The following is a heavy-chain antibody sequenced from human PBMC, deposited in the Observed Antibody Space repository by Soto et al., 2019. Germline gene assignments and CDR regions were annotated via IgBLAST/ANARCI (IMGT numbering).Heavy chain of an antibody. CDR2: ISGSGGTT. V-gene: IGHV3-23*01. CDR1: GFSFSNYA. J-gene: IGHJ4*02. CDR3: AKGRSALPISDY. Sequence: EVQLLESGGGWIQPGGSLRRSCAASGFSFSNYAMNWVRLAPGKGLEWVSFISGSGGTTDYADSVRGRFRLSRDNSKNTADLEMNSLRTEDTAVYFCAKGRSALPISDYWGQGVMVTVSS.